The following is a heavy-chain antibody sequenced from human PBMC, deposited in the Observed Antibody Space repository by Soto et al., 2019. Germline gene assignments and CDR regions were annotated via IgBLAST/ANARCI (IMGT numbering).Heavy chain of an antibody. CDR3: ARARKRLVTIFGVVPPPIDY. J-gene: IGHJ4*02. V-gene: IGHV1-2*02. CDR2: INPNSGGT. Sequence: ASVTVSCKASGCTFTGYYMHWVRQAPGQGLEWMGWINPNSGGTNYAQKFQGRVTMTRDTSISTAYMELSRLRSDDTAVYYCARARKRLVTIFGVVPPPIDYWGQGTLVTVSS. CDR1: GCTFTGYY. D-gene: IGHD3-3*01.